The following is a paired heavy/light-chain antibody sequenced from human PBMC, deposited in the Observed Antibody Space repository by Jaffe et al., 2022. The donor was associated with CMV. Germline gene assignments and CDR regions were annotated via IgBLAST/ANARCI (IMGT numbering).Light chain of an antibody. CDR3: QKYNKAPHT. CDR2: AAS. V-gene: IGKV1-27*01. J-gene: IGKJ2*01. Sequence: DIQMTQSPSSLSASVGDRVTITCRASQGINKYLAWFQQKPGKPPKLLIYAASTLQSGVPSRFSGSGSGTDFTLTISSLQPEDVATYYCQKYNKAPHTFGQGTKLEIK. CDR1: QGINKY.
Heavy chain of an antibody. D-gene: IGHD3-9*01. J-gene: IGHJ4*01. V-gene: IGHV3-11*01. CDR3: ARLAVGRNFDYLGVFDY. CDR1: GFTFSDYY. Sequence: QVQLVESGGGLVKPGGSLRLSCTASGFTFSDYYMSWIRQAPGKGLEWLSYISTSSSSIDYAESVRGRFTISRDNAKSSLYLQMNSLVAEDTAVYYCARLAVGRNFDYLGVFDYWGHGTLVSVSS. CDR2: ISTSSSSI.